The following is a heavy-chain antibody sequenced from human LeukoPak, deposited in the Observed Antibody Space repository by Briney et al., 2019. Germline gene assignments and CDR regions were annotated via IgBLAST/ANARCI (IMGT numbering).Heavy chain of an antibody. CDR1: GFTFSDHF. V-gene: IGHV3-72*01. D-gene: IGHD6-19*01. CDR2: SRNKAKSYTT. CDR3: VRVGSVSGSDYLDY. Sequence: GGSLRLSCAVSGFTFSDHFLDWVRQAPGKGLEWVGRSRNKAKSYTTEYAASVEGRFTISRDDSKNSLYLQMNSLETEDTAVYYCVRVGSVSGSDYLDYWGQGTLVTVSS. J-gene: IGHJ4*02.